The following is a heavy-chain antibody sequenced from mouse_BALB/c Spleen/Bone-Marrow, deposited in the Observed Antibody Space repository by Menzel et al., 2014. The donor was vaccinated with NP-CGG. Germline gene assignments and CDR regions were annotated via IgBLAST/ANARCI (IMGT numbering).Heavy chain of an antibody. CDR3: AAYYYGSSLFAY. CDR2: IDPADVNT. D-gene: IGHD1-1*01. CDR1: GFNIKNTY. V-gene: IGHV14-3*02. Sequence: VQLQQPGAELVKPGASVKLSCTASGFNIKNTYIHWVKQRPEPGLEGIGRIDPADVNTKYDPKFQGKATITADASSNTAYLQLSSLTSEDTAVYYCAAYYYGSSLFAYWGQGTLVTVSA. J-gene: IGHJ3*01.